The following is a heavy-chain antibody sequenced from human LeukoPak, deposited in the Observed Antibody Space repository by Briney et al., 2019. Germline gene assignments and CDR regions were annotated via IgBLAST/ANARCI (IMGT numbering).Heavy chain of an antibody. J-gene: IGHJ4*02. CDR1: GFTFSSYG. CDR3: AKGHSDFGTGFDL. Sequence: GGSLRLSCAASGFTFSSYGMHWVRQAPGKGLEWVAVIWYDGRNKHYADSVKGRFTISRDNARNTLFLQMSSLRAEDTAIYYCAKGHSDFGTGFDLWGQGTLVTVSS. V-gene: IGHV3-33*06. CDR2: IWYDGRNK. D-gene: IGHD4-17*01.